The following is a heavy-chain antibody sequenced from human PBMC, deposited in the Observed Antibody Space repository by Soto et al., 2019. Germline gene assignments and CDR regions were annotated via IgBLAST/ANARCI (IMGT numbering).Heavy chain of an antibody. CDR1: GFTFSNAW. V-gene: IGHV3-15*07. CDR2: IKSKTDGGTT. J-gene: IGHJ6*02. D-gene: IGHD2-2*01. CDR3: TTDDRDIVVVPVSTNYYYYGMDV. Sequence: GGSLRLSCAASGFTFSNAWMNWVRQAPGKGLEWVGRIKSKTDGGTTDYAAPVKGRFTISRDDSKNTLYLQMNSLKTEDTAVYYCTTDDRDIVVVPVSTNYYYYGMDVWGQGTTVTVSS.